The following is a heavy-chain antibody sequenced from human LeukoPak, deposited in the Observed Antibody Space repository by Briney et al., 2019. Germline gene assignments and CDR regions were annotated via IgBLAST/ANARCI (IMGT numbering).Heavy chain of an antibody. V-gene: IGHV4-34*01. Sequence: SETLSLTCAVYGGSFSGYYWSWIRQPPGKGLEWIGEINHSGSTNYNPSLKSRVTISVDTSKNQFSLKLSSVTAADTAVYYCARGPGASAGLHYYGRDVWGQGTTVTVSS. J-gene: IGHJ6*02. CDR1: GGSFSGYY. D-gene: IGHD1-26*01. CDR3: ARGPGASAGLHYYGRDV. CDR2: INHSGST.